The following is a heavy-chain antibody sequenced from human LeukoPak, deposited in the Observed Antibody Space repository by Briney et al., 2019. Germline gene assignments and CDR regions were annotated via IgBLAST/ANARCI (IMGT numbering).Heavy chain of an antibody. CDR3: ARVPEIGIGGWFDP. CDR2: ISSSGSTI. V-gene: IGHV3-48*03. D-gene: IGHD1-14*01. Sequence: PGGSLRLSCAASGFTFSSYEMNWVRQAPGKGLEWVSYISSSGSTIYYADSVKGRFTISRDNAKNSLYLQMNSLRAEDTAVYYCARVPEIGIGGWFDPWGQGTLVTVSS. J-gene: IGHJ5*02. CDR1: GFTFSSYE.